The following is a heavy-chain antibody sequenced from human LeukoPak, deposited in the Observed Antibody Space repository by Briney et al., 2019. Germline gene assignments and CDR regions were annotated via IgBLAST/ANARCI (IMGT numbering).Heavy chain of an antibody. CDR2: IIPIFGTA. V-gene: IGHV1-69*05. J-gene: IGHJ4*02. CDR1: GGTFSSHA. Sequence: SVKVSCKASGGTFSSHAISWVRQAPGQGLEWMGGIIPIFGTANYAQKFQGRVTITTDESTSTAYMELSSLRSEDTAVYYCAREGGSSWYMGASFDYWGQGTLVTVSS. CDR3: AREGGSSWYMGASFDY. D-gene: IGHD6-13*01.